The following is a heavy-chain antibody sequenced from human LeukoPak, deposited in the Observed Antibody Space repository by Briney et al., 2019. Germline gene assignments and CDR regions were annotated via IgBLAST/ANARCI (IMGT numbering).Heavy chain of an antibody. CDR2: ISSSGSTI. CDR1: GFTFSDYY. CDR3: ARSHPHYYDSSGYYSEPRFDP. Sequence: GGSLRLSCAASGFTFSDYYMSWIRQAPGKGLEWVSYISSSGSTIYYADSVKGRFTISRDNAKNSLYLQMNSLRAEDTAVYYCARSHPHYYDSSGYYSEPRFDPWGQGTLVTVSS. V-gene: IGHV3-11*04. D-gene: IGHD3-22*01. J-gene: IGHJ5*02.